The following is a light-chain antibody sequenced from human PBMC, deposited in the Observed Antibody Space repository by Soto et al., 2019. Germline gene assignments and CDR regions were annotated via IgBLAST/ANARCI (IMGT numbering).Light chain of an antibody. CDR3: QQSYNSPTWT. CDR2: AVS. CDR1: QNIGNY. J-gene: IGKJ1*01. Sequence: DIQMTQSPSSLSASVGDRVTITCRASQNIGNYLHWYQQKPGKAPKILIYAVSSLQTGVPSRFSGSGSGTDFTLTISSLQPEDFATFSCQQSYNSPTWTFGQGTKVEIK. V-gene: IGKV1-39*01.